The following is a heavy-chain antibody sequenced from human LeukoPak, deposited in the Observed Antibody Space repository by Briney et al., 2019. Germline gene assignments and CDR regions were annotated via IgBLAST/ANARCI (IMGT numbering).Heavy chain of an antibody. D-gene: IGHD3-10*01. Sequence: ASVKVSCKASGFRXTDYYIHWLRQAPGQGLEWMGWIHPNNGGTNYAQNFQGRVSMTRDTSINTAYMELRRLRSGDTAVYYCARDNYGSGSYFVVWGQGTRVTVSS. CDR1: GFRXTDYY. CDR3: ARDNYGSGSYFVV. CDR2: IHPNNGGT. V-gene: IGHV1-2*02. J-gene: IGHJ6*02.